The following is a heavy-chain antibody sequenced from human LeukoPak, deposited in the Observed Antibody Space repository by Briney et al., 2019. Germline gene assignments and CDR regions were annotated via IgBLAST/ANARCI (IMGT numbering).Heavy chain of an antibody. D-gene: IGHD5-18*01. CDR3: TTYSSGYTESY. J-gene: IGHJ4*02. CDR2: IKSETDGGTT. Sequence: MPGGSLRLSCAASGFTFSNAWMNWVRQAPGKGLEWVGRIKSETDGGTTDYAAPVQGRFTISRDDSKNTLYLQLNSLKAGDTAVYYCTTYSSGYTESYWGQGTLVTVSS. V-gene: IGHV3-15*01. CDR1: GFTFSNAW.